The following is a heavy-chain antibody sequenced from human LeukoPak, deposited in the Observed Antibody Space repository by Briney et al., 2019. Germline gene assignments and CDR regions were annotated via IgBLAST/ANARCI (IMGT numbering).Heavy chain of an antibody. CDR3: ARDLGAVTSNFDF. CDR2: IWYDGSNK. J-gene: IGHJ4*02. V-gene: IGHV3-33*01. Sequence: GGSLRLSCEASGFTVSSYDMHWVRQAPGKGLEWVAVIWYDGSNKYYADSVKGRFTISRDNPKNTLYLQMNSLRAEDTAVYYCARDLGAVTSNFDFWGQGTLVTVSS. CDR1: GFTVSSYD. D-gene: IGHD6-19*01.